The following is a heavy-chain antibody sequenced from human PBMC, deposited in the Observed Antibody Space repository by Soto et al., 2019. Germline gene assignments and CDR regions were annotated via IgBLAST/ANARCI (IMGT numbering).Heavy chain of an antibody. CDR2: ISAYNGNT. Sequence: ASVKVSCKASGYTSTSYGISWVRQAPGQGLEWMGWISAYNGNTNYAQKLQGRVTMTTDTSTSTAYMELRSLRSDDTAVYYCALDKGHFDCFPHHFDYWGQGTLVTVSS. D-gene: IGHD3-9*01. V-gene: IGHV1-18*01. J-gene: IGHJ4*02. CDR3: ALDKGHFDCFPHHFDY. CDR1: GYTSTSYG.